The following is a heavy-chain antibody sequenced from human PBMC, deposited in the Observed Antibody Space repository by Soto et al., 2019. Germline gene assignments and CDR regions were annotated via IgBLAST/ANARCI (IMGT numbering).Heavy chain of an antibody. Sequence: SETLSLTCAVSGGSISSGGYSWSWIRQPPGKGLEWIGYIYHSGSTYYNPSLKSRVTISVARSKNQFSLKLSSVTAADTAVYYCARAERGVSNWFDPWGQGTLVTVSS. CDR1: GGSISSGGYS. D-gene: IGHD3-10*01. V-gene: IGHV4-30-2*01. J-gene: IGHJ5*02. CDR2: IYHSGST. CDR3: ARAERGVSNWFDP.